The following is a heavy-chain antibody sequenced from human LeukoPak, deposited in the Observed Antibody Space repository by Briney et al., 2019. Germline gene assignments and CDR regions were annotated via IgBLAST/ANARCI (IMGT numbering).Heavy chain of an antibody. CDR3: ARSYGDSTSFDY. V-gene: IGHV4-30-2*01. D-gene: IGHD4-17*01. CDR2: IYHSGST. CDR1: GRSISRGVYP. J-gene: IGHJ4*02. Sequence: SETLSLTCAVSGRSISRGVYPGSWIRQPPGKGLEWIGYIYHSGSTYYNPSLKSRVTISVDRSKNQFSLKLSSVTAADTAVYYCARSYGDSTSFDYWGQGTLVTVSS.